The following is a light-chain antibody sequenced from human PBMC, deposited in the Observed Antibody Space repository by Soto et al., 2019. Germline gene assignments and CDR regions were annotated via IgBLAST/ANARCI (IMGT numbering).Light chain of an antibody. V-gene: IGLV2-23*02. CDR1: SSEVGYYNL. CDR2: EVT. Sequence: QSVLTQPASVSGSPGQSITVSCTGTSSEVGYYNLVSWYQHHPGKAPKLLIYEVTKRPSGVSNRFSGSKSGNTASLTISGLQAEDEADYYCCSHADSSILYVFGTGTKVTVL. J-gene: IGLJ1*01. CDR3: CSHADSSILYV.